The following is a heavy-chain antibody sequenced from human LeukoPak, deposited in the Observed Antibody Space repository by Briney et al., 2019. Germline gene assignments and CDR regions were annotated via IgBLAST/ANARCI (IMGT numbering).Heavy chain of an antibody. CDR2: ISAYNGNT. V-gene: IGHV1-18*01. Sequence: ASVKVSCKASGYTFTTYGISWVRQAPGQGLEWMGWISAYNGNTNYAQKLQGRVTMTTDTSTKTAYMELRSLRSDDTAVYYCASGYCSGGSCYGLLDDWGQGTLVFVSS. CDR1: GYTFTTYG. J-gene: IGHJ4*01. D-gene: IGHD2-15*01. CDR3: ASGYCSGGSCYGLLDD.